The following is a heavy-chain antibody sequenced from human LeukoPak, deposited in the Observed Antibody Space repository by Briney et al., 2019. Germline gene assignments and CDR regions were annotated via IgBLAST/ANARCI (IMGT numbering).Heavy chain of an antibody. Sequence: GASVKVSCKASGYTFSGYYMHWVRQAPGQGLEWMGWISAYNGNTNYAQKLQGRVTMTTDTSTSTAYMELRSLRSDDTAVYYCASSSGWYDYWGQGTLVTVSS. V-gene: IGHV1-18*04. CDR2: ISAYNGNT. CDR3: ASSSGWYDY. D-gene: IGHD6-19*01. J-gene: IGHJ4*02. CDR1: GYTFSGYY.